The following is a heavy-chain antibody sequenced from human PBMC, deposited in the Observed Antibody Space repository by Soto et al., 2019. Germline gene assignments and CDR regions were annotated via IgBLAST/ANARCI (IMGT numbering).Heavy chain of an antibody. D-gene: IGHD3-3*01. CDR3: ARRPSGDFYGEFYDY. CDR1: GFSLSTTGVG. J-gene: IGHJ4*01. V-gene: IGHV2-5*01. CDR2: IYWNDDK. Sequence: SGPTLVNPTHTLTLTCSFSGFSLSTTGVGVGWIRQPPGKALDWLALIYWNDDKRYTSSLRSRLTVTKDTSKNQVVLTMTNVDAGYTATYSCARRPSGDFYGEFYDYWG.